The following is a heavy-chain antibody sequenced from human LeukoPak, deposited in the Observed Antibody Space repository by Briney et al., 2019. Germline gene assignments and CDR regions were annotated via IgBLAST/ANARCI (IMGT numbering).Heavy chain of an antibody. J-gene: IGHJ5*02. Sequence: PSETLSLTCAVYGGSFSGYYWSWIRQPPGKGLEWIGEISHSGSTNYNPSLKSRVTISVDTSKNQFSLKLSSVTAADMAVYYCARLSCGGDCSGSWGQGTLVTVSS. D-gene: IGHD2-21*02. CDR1: GGSFSGYY. CDR3: ARLSCGGDCSGS. CDR2: ISHSGST. V-gene: IGHV4-34*01.